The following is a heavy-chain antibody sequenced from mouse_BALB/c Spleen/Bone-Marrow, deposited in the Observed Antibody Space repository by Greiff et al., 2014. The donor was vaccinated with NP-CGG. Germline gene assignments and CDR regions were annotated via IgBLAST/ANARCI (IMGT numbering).Heavy chain of an antibody. D-gene: IGHD1-1*01. J-gene: IGHJ2*02. CDR3: ARGRTTVVSDY. V-gene: IGHV1-69*02. Sequence: QVQLQQSGAEVVKPGASVKVSCKASGYTFTNYWMQWVKQRPGQGLEWIGEIEPSDSYTNYNQDFKGKATLTVDKSSSTAYMQLSSLTSEDSAVYYCARGRTTVVSDYWGQGTSLTVSP. CDR1: GYTFTNYW. CDR2: IEPSDSYT.